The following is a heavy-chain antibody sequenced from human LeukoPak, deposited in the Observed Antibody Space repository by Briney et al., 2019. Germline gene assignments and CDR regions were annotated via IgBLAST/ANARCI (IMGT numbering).Heavy chain of an antibody. CDR3: ARDRDYAFDY. Sequence: QPGRSLRLSCAASGFTFSNCALHWVRQAPGKGLEWVAIISYDGNNKYYADSVKGRFIISRDNSKNTLYLQMNSLRVEDTAVYFCARDRDYAFDYWGQGTLVTVSS. V-gene: IGHV3-30-3*01. D-gene: IGHD4-17*01. CDR2: ISYDGNNK. CDR1: GFTFSNCA. J-gene: IGHJ4*02.